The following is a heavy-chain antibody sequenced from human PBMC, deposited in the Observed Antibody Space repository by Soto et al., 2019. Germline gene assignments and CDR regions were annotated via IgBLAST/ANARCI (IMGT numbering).Heavy chain of an antibody. D-gene: IGHD3-3*01. J-gene: IGHJ4*02. CDR3: ARDRITIFGVVTSPFDY. V-gene: IGHV3-48*01. CDR1: GFTFSSYS. Sequence: GESLKISCAASGFTFSSYSMNWVRQAPGKGLEWVSYISSSSSTIYYADSVKGRFTISRDNAKNSLYLQMNSLRAEDTAVYYCARDRITIFGVVTSPFDYWGQGTLVTVSS. CDR2: ISSSSSTI.